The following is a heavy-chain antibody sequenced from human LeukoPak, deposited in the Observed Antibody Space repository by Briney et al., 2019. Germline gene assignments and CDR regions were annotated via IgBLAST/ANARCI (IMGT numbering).Heavy chain of an antibody. Sequence: GGSLRLSCAASGFTFTNYWMTWVRQAPGKGLEFVANINQDESVKNYVDSVKGRFTISRDNAENSLHLQMNSLRVEDTAVYYCARDPGSSAFDYWGQGTLVTVSS. CDR1: GFTFTNYW. CDR3: ARDPGSSAFDY. D-gene: IGHD5/OR15-5a*01. CDR2: INQDESVK. J-gene: IGHJ4*02. V-gene: IGHV3-7*01.